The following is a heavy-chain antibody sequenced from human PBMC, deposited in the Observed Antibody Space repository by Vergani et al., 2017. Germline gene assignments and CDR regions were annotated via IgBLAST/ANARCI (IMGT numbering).Heavy chain of an antibody. V-gene: IGHV3-33*08. CDR1: GFTFSSYG. D-gene: IGHD3-16*02. Sequence: VQLLESGGGLVQPGGSLRLSCAASGFTFSSYGMHWVRQAPGKGLEWVAVIWYDGSNKYYADSVKGRFTISRDNSKNTLYLQMNSLRAEDTAVYYCARGGYDYVWGSYRFDGTFDYWGQGTLVTVSS. J-gene: IGHJ4*02. CDR3: ARGGYDYVWGSYRFDGTFDY. CDR2: IWYDGSNK.